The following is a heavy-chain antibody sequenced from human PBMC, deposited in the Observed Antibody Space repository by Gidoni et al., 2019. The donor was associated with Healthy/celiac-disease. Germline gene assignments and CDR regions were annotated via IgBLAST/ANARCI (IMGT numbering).Heavy chain of an antibody. CDR3: TRDKGSSGWYGLYYFDY. CDR2: IRSKAYGGTT. D-gene: IGHD6-19*01. CDR1: GFTFGDYA. Sequence: EVQLVESGGGLVQPGRSLRLSCTASGFTFGDYAMSWFRQAPGKGLEWVGFIRSKAYGGTTEYAASVKGRFTISRDDSKSIAYLQMNSLKTEDTAVYYCTRDKGSSGWYGLYYFDYWGQGTLVTVSS. J-gene: IGHJ4*02. V-gene: IGHV3-49*03.